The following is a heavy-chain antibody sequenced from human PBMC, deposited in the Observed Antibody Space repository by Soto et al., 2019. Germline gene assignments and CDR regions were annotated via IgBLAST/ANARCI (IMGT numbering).Heavy chain of an antibody. Sequence: PGESLKISCKGSGYSFTSYWISWVRQMPGKGLEWMGRIDPSDSYTNYSPSFQGHVTISADKSISTAYLQWSSLKASDTAMYYCARRRRSNLYYYYGMDVWGQGTKVTAP. CDR1: GYSFTSYW. V-gene: IGHV5-10-1*01. CDR3: ARRRRSNLYYYYGMDV. J-gene: IGHJ6*02. CDR2: IDPSDSYT.